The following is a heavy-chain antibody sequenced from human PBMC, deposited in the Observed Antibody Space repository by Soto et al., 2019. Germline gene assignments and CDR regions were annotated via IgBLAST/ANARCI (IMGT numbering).Heavy chain of an antibody. D-gene: IGHD4-17*01. CDR2: ISGYSDNA. Sequence: QVQVMQSGAEVKKPGDSVKVSCKTSGYIFSDYGINWVRQAPGQGLEWMGWISGYSDNANLAQKFQGRVTMTTDKSTSTAYMELRRLRSDDTAVYYCAKRTSGTTWGESDYWGQGTLVTVSS. CDR1: GYIFSDYG. CDR3: AKRTSGTTWGESDY. J-gene: IGHJ4*02. V-gene: IGHV1-18*04.